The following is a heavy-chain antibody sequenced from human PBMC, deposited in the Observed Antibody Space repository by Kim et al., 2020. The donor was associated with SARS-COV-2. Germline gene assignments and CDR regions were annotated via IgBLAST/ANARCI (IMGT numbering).Heavy chain of an antibody. J-gene: IGHJ3*02. V-gene: IGHV3-23*01. CDR1: GFTFNNYA. Sequence: GGSLRLSCAASGFTFNNYAMSWVRQAPGKGLEWVLGISGSGIRAYYADSVRGRFTISRDNSKNTLYLQMNSLRAEDTAVYYCAKDDMNDAFDMWGQGTMV. CDR3: AKDDMNDAFDM. D-gene: IGHD3-9*01. CDR2: ISGSGIRA.